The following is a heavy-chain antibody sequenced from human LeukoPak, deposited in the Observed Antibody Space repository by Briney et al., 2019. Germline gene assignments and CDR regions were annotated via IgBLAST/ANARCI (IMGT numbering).Heavy chain of an antibody. CDR1: WVNLRCKY. Sequence: WGVLRLSCAAPWVNLRCKYKRWGRPAPREGVGWGSVFFSGGSTYYADSVKGRFTISRDNAKNSLYLQMNSLRAEDTAMYYCARDDYYGSGSYWGAFDIWGQGTMVTVSS. J-gene: IGHJ3*02. D-gene: IGHD3-10*01. V-gene: IGHV3-53*01. CDR2: FFSGGST. CDR3: ARDDYYGSGSYWGAFDI.